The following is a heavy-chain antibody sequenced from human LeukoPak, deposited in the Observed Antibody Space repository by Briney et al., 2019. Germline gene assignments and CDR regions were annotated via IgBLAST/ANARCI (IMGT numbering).Heavy chain of an antibody. CDR2: IYSGGST. V-gene: IGHV3-66*01. D-gene: IGHD6-13*01. CDR1: GFTVSSNY. CDR3: ASRGYSRYYFDY. J-gene: IGHJ4*02. Sequence: GGSLRLSCAASGFTVSSNYMSWVRQAPGKGLEWVSVIYSGGSTYYADSVKGRFTISRDNSKNTLYLQMNSLRAEDTAVYYCASRGYSRYYFDYWGQGTLVTVSS.